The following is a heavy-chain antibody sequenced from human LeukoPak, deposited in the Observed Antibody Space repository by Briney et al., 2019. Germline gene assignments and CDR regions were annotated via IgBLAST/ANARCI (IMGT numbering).Heavy chain of an antibody. CDR2: ISGSGGST. D-gene: IGHD3-22*01. J-gene: IGHJ4*02. CDR1: GFSFSNYA. CDR3: AKSSYYDASGYYREYYFDY. V-gene: IGHV3-23*01. Sequence: PGGSLRLSCVPSGFSFSNYAMSWVRQAPGKGLEWVSSISGSGGSTHYADSVKGRFTISRDKTKNTLYLQMNSLRAEDTAVYYCAKSSYYDASGYYREYYFDYGGQGTLVTVSS.